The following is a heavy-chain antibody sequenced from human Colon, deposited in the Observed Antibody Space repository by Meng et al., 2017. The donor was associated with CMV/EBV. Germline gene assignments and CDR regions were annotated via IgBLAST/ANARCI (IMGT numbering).Heavy chain of an antibody. D-gene: IGHD3-10*01. Sequence: GESLKISCGGSGFSFRSYEMNWVRQAPGKGLEWVSYIGTSDNLVYYAESVKGRFTVSRDNSKDTLYLQLNNLRGDDTAVYYCAKIQRGNFDYWGQGTLVTVSS. J-gene: IGHJ4*02. V-gene: IGHV3-48*03. CDR2: IGTSDNLV. CDR1: GFSFRSYE. CDR3: AKIQRGNFDY.